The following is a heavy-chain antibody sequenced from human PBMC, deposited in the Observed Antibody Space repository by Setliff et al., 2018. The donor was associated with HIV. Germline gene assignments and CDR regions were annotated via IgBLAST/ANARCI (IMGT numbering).Heavy chain of an antibody. V-gene: IGHV3-74*01. D-gene: IGHD6-6*01. CDR3: VMFSASSG. CDR1: GFTFSTYW. Sequence: GGSLRLSCAASGFTFSTYWMHWVRQAPGQGLVWVSGINNDTTITTYADSVKGRFSISRDNAKNTLYLQMNGLRGEDTAVYYCVMFSASSGWGQGTQVTVSS. J-gene: IGHJ4*02. CDR2: INNDTTIT.